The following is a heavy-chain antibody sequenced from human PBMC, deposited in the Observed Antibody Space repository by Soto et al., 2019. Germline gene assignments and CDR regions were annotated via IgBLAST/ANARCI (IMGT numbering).Heavy chain of an antibody. D-gene: IGHD3-3*01. J-gene: IGHJ4*02. CDR1: GYSFTSYW. V-gene: IGHV5-51*01. CDR2: IYPGDSDT. CDR3: ARWAYYDFWSGKSFDY. Sequence: GESLKISCKGSGYSFTSYWIGWVRQMPGKGLEWMGIIYPGDSDTRYSPSFQGQVTISADKSISTAYLQWSSLKASDTAMYYCARWAYYDFWSGKSFDYWGQGTLVTVSS.